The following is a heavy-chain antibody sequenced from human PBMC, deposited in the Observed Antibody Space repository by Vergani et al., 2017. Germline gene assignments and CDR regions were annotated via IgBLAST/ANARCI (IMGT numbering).Heavy chain of an antibody. Sequence: QITLKESGPTLVKPTPTLTLTCTFSGFSLSTSGVGVGWIRQPPGKALEWLALIYWNDDKSYSPSLKSRLTITKDTSKNQVVLTRTNMDPVDTATYYCEHRGQQLVLYWGQGTLVTVSS. J-gene: IGHJ4*02. CDR1: GFSLSTSGVG. CDR2: IYWNDDK. V-gene: IGHV2-5*01. D-gene: IGHD6-13*01. CDR3: EHRGQQLVLY.